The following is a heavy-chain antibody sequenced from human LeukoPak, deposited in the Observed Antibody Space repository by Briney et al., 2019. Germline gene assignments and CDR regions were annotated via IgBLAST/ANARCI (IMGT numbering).Heavy chain of an antibody. V-gene: IGHV4-34*01. J-gene: IGHJ4*02. CDR1: GGSFSGYY. Sequence: SETLSLTCAVYGGSFSGYYWSWIRQPPGKGLEWIGEINHSGSTNYNPSLKSRVTISVDTSKNQFSLKLSSMTAEDTAVYYCASTDMAIPGDYWGQGTLVTVSS. CDR2: INHSGST. D-gene: IGHD5-24*01. CDR3: ASTDMAIPGDY.